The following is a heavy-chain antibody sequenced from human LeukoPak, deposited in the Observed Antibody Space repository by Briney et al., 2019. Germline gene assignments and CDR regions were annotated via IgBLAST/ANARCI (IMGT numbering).Heavy chain of an antibody. CDR1: GFTFSSYS. D-gene: IGHD5-18*01. CDR2: ISSSSSYI. V-gene: IGHV3-21*01. J-gene: IGHJ4*02. Sequence: GGSLRLSCAASGFTFSSYSMNWVRQAPGKGLEWVSSISSSSSYIYYADSVKGRFTISRDNAKNSLYLEMNSLRAEDTAVYYCAHSGFTDGYGGNCGQGALVTVSS. CDR3: AHSGFTDGYGGN.